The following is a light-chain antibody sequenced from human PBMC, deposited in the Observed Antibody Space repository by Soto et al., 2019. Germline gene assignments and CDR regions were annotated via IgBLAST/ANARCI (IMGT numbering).Light chain of an antibody. CDR2: EVS. V-gene: IGLV2-14*01. J-gene: IGLJ1*01. Sequence: QSALTQPASVSGSPGQSITISCTGTSSDVGGYKYVSWYQQHPGKAPKLMIYEVSRRPSGVSNRFSGSKSGNTASLTISGLQADDEADYYCSSYTSRSTDVFGTGTKLTVL. CDR3: SSYTSRSTDV. CDR1: SSDVGGYKY.